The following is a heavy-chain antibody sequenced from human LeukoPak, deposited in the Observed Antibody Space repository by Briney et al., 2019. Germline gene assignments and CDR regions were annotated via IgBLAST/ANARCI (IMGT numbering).Heavy chain of an antibody. Sequence: TGGSLRLSCVASGFTFDDYAMHWVRQAPGKGLEWVSGISWNSGSIGYADSVKGRFTISRDNAKNSLYLQMNSLRAEDTALYYCAKDGGKCSSTSCYIHYYYYGMDVWGQGTTVTVSS. CDR1: GFTFDDYA. V-gene: IGHV3-9*01. D-gene: IGHD2-2*02. J-gene: IGHJ6*02. CDR3: AKDGGKCSSTSCYIHYYYYGMDV. CDR2: ISWNSGSI.